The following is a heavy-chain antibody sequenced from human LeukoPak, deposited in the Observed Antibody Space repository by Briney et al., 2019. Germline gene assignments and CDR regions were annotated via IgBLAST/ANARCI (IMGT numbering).Heavy chain of an antibody. CDR2: ISTNGGGT. Sequence: GGSLRLSCAASGFTFSSYAMHWVRQTPGKGLEYVSAISTNGGGTYYANSVKGRFTISRDNSKNALYLQMSSLRAEDTAMYYCVKQSAGATGYFDYWGQGTLVTVSS. CDR3: VKQSAGATGYFDY. V-gene: IGHV3-64D*06. J-gene: IGHJ4*02. D-gene: IGHD1-26*01. CDR1: GFTFSSYA.